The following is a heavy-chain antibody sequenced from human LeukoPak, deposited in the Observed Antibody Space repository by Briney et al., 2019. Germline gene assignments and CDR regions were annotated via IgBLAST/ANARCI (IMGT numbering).Heavy chain of an antibody. CDR1: GGTFSSCA. V-gene: IGHV1-69*01. CDR2: IIPIFGTA. CDR3: ARDSNIVVVPAAIDYYYYGMDV. D-gene: IGHD2-2*01. Sequence: VASVKVSCKASGGTFSSCAISWVRQAPGQGLEWMGGIIPIFGTANYAQKFQGRVTITADESTSTAYMELSSLRSEDTAVYYCARDSNIVVVPAAIDYYYYGMDVWGQGTTVTVSS. J-gene: IGHJ6*02.